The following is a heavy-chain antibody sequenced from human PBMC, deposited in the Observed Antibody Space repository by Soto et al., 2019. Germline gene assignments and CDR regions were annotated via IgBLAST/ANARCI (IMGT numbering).Heavy chain of an antibody. CDR2: IYYRGST. CDR3: ARRRGYDWDWYFDL. D-gene: IGHD5-12*01. CDR1: GGSISSGAYY. V-gene: IGHV4-30-4*01. J-gene: IGHJ2*01. Sequence: QVQLQESGPGLVKPSQTLSLTCTVSGGSISSGAYYWSWIRQPPGKGLEWIGYIYYRGSTYYNASLKRRVTISVDTSKIHFSLRLTSVTAADPAVYYCARRRGYDWDWYFDLWGRGTLVAVAS.